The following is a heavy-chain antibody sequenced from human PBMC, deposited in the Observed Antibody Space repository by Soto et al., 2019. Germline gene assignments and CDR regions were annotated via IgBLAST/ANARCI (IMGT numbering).Heavy chain of an antibody. CDR1: GDSISSYY. V-gene: IGHV4-4*09. D-gene: IGHD2-21*02. CDR3: ARVGRGDSYYGRDV. CDR2: IHSSGST. Sequence: QVQLQESGPGLVKPSETLSLTCTVSGDSISSYYWTWIRQPPGKGLEWIGYIHSSGSTNYNPSFKSRVTTSVNTSNNHFSLRLSSVTAADTAGYYCARVGRGDSYYGRDVWSQGSTVIVSS. J-gene: IGHJ6*02.